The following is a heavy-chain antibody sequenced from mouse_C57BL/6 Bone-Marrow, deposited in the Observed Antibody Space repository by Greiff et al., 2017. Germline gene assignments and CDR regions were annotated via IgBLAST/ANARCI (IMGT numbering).Heavy chain of an antibody. D-gene: IGHD1-1*01. V-gene: IGHV1-81*01. J-gene: IGHJ2*01. CDR2: IYPRSGNT. CDR1: GYTFTSYG. CDR3: AREGYYGSSDY. Sequence: VQGVESGAELARPGASVKLSCKASGYTFTSYGISWVKQRPGQGLEWIGEIYPRSGNTYYNEKCKGKATLTADKSSSTAYMELRSLTSEDSAVYFCAREGYYGSSDYWGQGTTLTVSS.